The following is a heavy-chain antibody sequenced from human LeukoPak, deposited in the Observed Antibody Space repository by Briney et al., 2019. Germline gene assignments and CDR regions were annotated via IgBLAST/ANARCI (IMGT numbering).Heavy chain of an antibody. J-gene: IGHJ4*02. CDR2: ISYDGRNE. D-gene: IGHD5-18*01. CDR1: GFTFSSYA. V-gene: IGHV3-30*18. CDR3: AKEEKWILLWLKY. Sequence: PGRSLTLSCAASGFTFSSYAMHWVRQAPGKGLEWVAFISYDGRNEYYADSVKGRFTTSRDNSKNTLYLQMNSLRAEDTAVYYCAKEEKWILLWLKYWGPGTLVTVSS.